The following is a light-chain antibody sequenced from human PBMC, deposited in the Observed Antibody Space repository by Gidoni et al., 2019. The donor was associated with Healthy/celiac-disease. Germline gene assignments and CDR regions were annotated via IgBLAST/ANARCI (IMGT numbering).Light chain of an antibody. J-gene: IGKJ4*01. CDR2: AAS. CDR3: QQSYSTPPT. V-gene: IGKV1-39*01. CDR1: QSISSY. Sequence: DIQMTQSPSSLSASVGDRVTINCRASQSISSYLNWYQQKPGKAPKLLIYAASSLQSGVPSRFSGSGSGTDFTLTLISLQPEDFATYYCQQSYSTPPTFXGXTKVEIK.